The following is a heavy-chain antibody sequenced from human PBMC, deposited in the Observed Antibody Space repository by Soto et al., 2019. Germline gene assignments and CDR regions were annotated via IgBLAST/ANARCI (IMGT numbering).Heavy chain of an antibody. Sequence: LRLSCAASGFTFSTSGMLWVRQPPGEGLEWVSAIGPNPANTKYTDSVKGRFTISRDNSKNTVFLQMSSLRAEDTALYYCATARHCSSDACPAAEWGQGTLVTVSS. D-gene: IGHD2-2*01. CDR3: ATARHCSSDACPAAE. CDR2: IGPNPANT. CDR1: GFTFSTSG. J-gene: IGHJ4*02. V-gene: IGHV3-23*01.